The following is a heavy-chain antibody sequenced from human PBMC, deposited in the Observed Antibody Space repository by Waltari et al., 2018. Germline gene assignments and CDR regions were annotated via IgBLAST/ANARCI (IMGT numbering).Heavy chain of an antibody. CDR1: GGSFSGYY. CDR2: INHSGST. Sequence: QVQLQQWGAGLLKPSETLSLTCAVYGGSFSGYYWSWIRQPPGKGLEGIGEINHSGSTNYNPSLKIRVTISVDTSKNQFSLKLSAVTAAYTAVYYCARGGGTGAPYYFDYWGQGTLVTVSS. D-gene: IGHD2-15*01. J-gene: IGHJ4*02. CDR3: ARGGGTGAPYYFDY. V-gene: IGHV4-34*01.